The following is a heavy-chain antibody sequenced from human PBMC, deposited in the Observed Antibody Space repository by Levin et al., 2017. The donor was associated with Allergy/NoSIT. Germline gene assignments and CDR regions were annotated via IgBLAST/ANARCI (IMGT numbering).Heavy chain of an antibody. V-gene: IGHV4-39*07. D-gene: IGHD5-18*01. CDR2: IYYSGST. CDR1: GGSISSSSYY. Sequence: SQTLSLTCTVSGGSISSSSYYWGWIRQPPGKGLEWIGSIYYSGSTYYNPSLKSRVTISVDTSKNQFSLKLSSVTAADTAVYYCAREGYSYDLGYWGQGTLVTVSS. J-gene: IGHJ4*02. CDR3: AREGYSYDLGY.